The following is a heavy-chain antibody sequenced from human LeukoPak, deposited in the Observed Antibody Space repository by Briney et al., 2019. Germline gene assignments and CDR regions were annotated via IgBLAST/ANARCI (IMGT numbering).Heavy chain of an antibody. CDR3: ARDREAKARIGGMDV. D-gene: IGHD5-12*01. J-gene: IGHJ6*02. Sequence: GGSLRLSCAASKFIFSSYSMNWVRQAPGKGLEWVSYIFESSSYTYYAYSAKGRFTISRDNAKNSLYLQMNSLRAEDTAIYYCARDREAKARIGGMDVWGQGTTVIVS. CDR1: KFIFSSYS. V-gene: IGHV3-21*06. CDR2: IFESSSYT.